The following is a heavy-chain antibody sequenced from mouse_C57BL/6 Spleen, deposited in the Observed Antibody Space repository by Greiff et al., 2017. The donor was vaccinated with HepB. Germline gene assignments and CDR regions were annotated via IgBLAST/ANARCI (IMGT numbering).Heavy chain of an antibody. V-gene: IGHV7-3*01. Sequence: EVQLQESGGGLVQPGGSLSLSCAASGFTFTDYYMSWVRQPPGKALEWLGFIRNKANGYTTEYSASVKGRFTISRDNSQSILYLQMNALRAEDSATYYCARYAIYYYGSSYFYWYFDVWGTGTTVTVSS. CDR1: GFTFTDYY. D-gene: IGHD1-1*01. J-gene: IGHJ1*03. CDR3: ARYAIYYYGSSYFYWYFDV. CDR2: IRNKANGYTT.